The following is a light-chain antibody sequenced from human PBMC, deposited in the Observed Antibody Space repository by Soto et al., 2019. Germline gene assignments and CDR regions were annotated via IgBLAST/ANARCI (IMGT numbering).Light chain of an antibody. Sequence: EIVLTQSPATLSLSPGERATLSCRASQSVSSYLAWYQQKPGQAPRLLIYDASNRATGIPARFSGSGSGTDFTLTISSLEPEDFAVYYCQQRSFRGFTFGPGTKVDIK. CDR1: QSVSSY. CDR2: DAS. CDR3: QQRSFRGFT. J-gene: IGKJ3*01. V-gene: IGKV3-11*01.